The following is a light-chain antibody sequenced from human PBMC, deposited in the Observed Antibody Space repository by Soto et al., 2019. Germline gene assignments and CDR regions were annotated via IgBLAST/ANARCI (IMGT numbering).Light chain of an antibody. CDR1: SGDVGGYDY. V-gene: IGLV2-14*01. J-gene: IGLJ1*01. CDR3: SSHTSGSTRV. Sequence: QSVLTQPASVSGSPGQSIAISCTGTSGDVGGYDYVSWYQQHPDKAPKLMIYEVTKRPSWVSNRFSGSKSGNTASLTISGLQPEDEADYSSSSHTSGSTRVFGSGTNVTVL. CDR2: EVT.